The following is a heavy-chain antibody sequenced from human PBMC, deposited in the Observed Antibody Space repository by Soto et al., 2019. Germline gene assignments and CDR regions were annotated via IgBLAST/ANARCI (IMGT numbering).Heavy chain of an antibody. CDR2: MNAGVGNT. J-gene: IGHJ4*02. V-gene: IGHV1-3*01. CDR3: ARDTGYTFGSLNY. D-gene: IGHD5-18*01. CDR1: GYTFTDYA. Sequence: HVELVQSGADVKKPGASVTISCKPSGYTFTDYALHWVRQAPGQRLEWMGWMNAGVGNTLYSQKFQGRITITRDTSASTAYMELNSLKSEDTAIYYCARDTGYTFGSLNYWGPGTLVTVSS.